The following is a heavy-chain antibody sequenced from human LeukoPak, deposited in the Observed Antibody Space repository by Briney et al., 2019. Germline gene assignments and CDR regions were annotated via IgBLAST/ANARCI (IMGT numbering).Heavy chain of an antibody. CDR3: AKDFPRVKIGYSSTSAFFDY. CDR2: ITADTTTT. V-gene: IGHV3-43*02. Sequence: GGSLRLSCAASAFTFDDYAMHSVRQAPGKCLEWVSLITADTTTTYYPDSVRGRFTISRDNTKTSLFLQMNSLTTEDTALYSCAKDFPRVKIGYSSTSAFFDYWGRGTLVTVS. J-gene: IGHJ4*02. CDR1: AFTFDDYA. D-gene: IGHD6-13*01.